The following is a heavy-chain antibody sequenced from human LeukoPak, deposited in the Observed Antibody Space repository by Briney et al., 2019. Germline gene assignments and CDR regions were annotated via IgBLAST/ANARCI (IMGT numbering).Heavy chain of an antibody. D-gene: IGHD3-22*01. CDR3: ARHYYYGSSGYYYPFDS. V-gene: IGHV1-18*01. Sequence: QKLQGRVTMTTDTSTSTAYVELKSLRSDDTAVYYCARHYYYGSSGYYYPFDSWGQGTLVTVSS. J-gene: IGHJ4*02.